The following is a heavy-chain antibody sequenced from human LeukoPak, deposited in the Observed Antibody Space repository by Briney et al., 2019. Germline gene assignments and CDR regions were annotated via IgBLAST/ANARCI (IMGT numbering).Heavy chain of an antibody. CDR1: GGTFSSYA. CDR3: ARGAGATALFGGMDV. Sequence: ASVKVSCKASGGTFSSYAISWVRQAPGQGLEWMGWISAYNGNTNYAQKLQGRVTMTTDTSTSTAYMELRSLRSDDTAVYYCARGAGATALFGGMDVWGQGTTVTVSS. J-gene: IGHJ6*02. V-gene: IGHV1-18*01. CDR2: ISAYNGNT. D-gene: IGHD2-21*01.